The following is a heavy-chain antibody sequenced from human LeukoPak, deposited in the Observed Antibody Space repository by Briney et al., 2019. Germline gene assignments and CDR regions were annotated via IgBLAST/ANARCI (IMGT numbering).Heavy chain of an antibody. CDR2: ISYDGNNK. V-gene: IGHV3-30-3*01. CDR3: ARDQSVGYYDSSPLEY. D-gene: IGHD3-22*01. CDR1: GFTFSTYS. Sequence: PGGSLRLSCAASGFTFSTYSMHWVRQAPGKGLEWVALISYDGNNKYYADSVKGRFTISRDNSKNTLYVQMNSLRAEDTAVYYCARDQSVGYYDSSPLEYWGQGTLVTVSS. J-gene: IGHJ4*02.